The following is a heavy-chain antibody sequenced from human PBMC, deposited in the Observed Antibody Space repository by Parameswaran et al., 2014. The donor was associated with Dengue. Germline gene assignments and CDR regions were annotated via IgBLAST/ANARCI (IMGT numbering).Heavy chain of an antibody. V-gene: IGHV3-48*01. Sequence: KWIRQPPGKGLEWVSYISSSSSTIYYADSVKGRFTISRDNAKNSLYLQMNSLRAEDTAVYYCARDLTVAGRPWGQGTLVTVSS. J-gene: IGHJ5*02. D-gene: IGHD6-19*01. CDR3: ARDLTVAGRP. CDR2: ISSSSSTI.